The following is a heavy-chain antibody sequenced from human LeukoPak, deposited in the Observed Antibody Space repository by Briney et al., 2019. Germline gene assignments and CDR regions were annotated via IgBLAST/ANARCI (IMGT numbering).Heavy chain of an antibody. D-gene: IGHD3-22*01. Sequence: PSQTLSLTCTVSGGCISSGGYYWSWIRQHPGKGLEWIGYIYYSGSTYYNPSLKSRVTISADTSKNQFSLKLSSVTAADTAVYYCARRHYYDNNGYDIDYWGQGTLVTVSS. CDR1: GGCISSGGYY. CDR2: IYYSGST. CDR3: ARRHYYDNNGYDIDY. J-gene: IGHJ4*02. V-gene: IGHV4-31*03.